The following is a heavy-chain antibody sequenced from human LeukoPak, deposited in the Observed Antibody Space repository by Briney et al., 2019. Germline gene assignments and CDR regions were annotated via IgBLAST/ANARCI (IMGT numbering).Heavy chain of an antibody. CDR1: GGSFSGYY. D-gene: IGHD3-10*01. Sequence: SETLSLTCAVYGGSFSGYYWSWIRQPPGKGLEWIGEINHSGSTNYNPSLKSRVTISVDTSKNQFSLKLSSVTAADTAVYYCARGGPTYGSGSYLHIFDYWGQGTLVTVSS. V-gene: IGHV4-34*01. CDR2: INHSGST. J-gene: IGHJ4*02. CDR3: ARGGPTYGSGSYLHIFDY.